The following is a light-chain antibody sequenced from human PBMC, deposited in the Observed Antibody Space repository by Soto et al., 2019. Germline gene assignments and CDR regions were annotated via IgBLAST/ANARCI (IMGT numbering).Light chain of an antibody. CDR1: QSVGGN. V-gene: IGKV3-20*01. Sequence: EIVLTQSPGSLSLSPGDRATLSCRASQSVGGNVAWYQQIPGQPPKLLIFGASSRATGIAHKFSGSGSGTDFTLAISILEPEDFVTDDCQQLNSRPRTFGQGTKLEIK. CDR2: GAS. CDR3: QQLNSRPRT. J-gene: IGKJ2*01.